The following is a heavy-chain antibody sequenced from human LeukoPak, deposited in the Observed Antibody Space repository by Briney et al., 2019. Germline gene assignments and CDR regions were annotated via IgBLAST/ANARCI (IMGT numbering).Heavy chain of an antibody. V-gene: IGHV4-34*03. D-gene: IGHD6-19*01. CDR1: GGSFSGYY. Sequence: SETLSLTCAVYGGSFSGYYWSWIRQPPGKGLEWIGEINHSGSTYYNPSLKSRVTISVDTSKNQFSLKLSSVTAADTAVYYCRLYSRGWYGDDTDHDYWGQGTLVTVSS. CDR2: INHSGST. CDR3: RLYSRGWYGDDTDHDY. J-gene: IGHJ4*02.